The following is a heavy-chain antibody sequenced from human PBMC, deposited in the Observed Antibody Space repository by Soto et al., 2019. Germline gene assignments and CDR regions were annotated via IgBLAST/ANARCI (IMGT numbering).Heavy chain of an antibody. D-gene: IGHD3-10*01. CDR3: ARTASYSDSGRRYYYGMDV. V-gene: IGHV3-21*01. CDR1: GFTFSSYS. J-gene: IGHJ6*02. Sequence: EVQLVESGGGLVKPGGSLRLSCAASGFTFSSYSMNWVRQAPGKGLEWVSSISRSRSYIYYADSVKGRVTFSRDDANNSLDLQMNSLRAEDTAVYYCARTASYSDSGRRYYYGMDVWGQGTTVTVSS. CDR2: ISRSRSYI.